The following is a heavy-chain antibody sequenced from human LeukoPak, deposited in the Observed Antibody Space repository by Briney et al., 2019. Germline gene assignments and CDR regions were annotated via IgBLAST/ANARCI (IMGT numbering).Heavy chain of an antibody. Sequence: PSETLSLTCTVSGYSISSGYYWGWIRQPPGKGLEWIGSIYYSGNTYYNPSLKSRVTISVDTSKNQFSLKLSSVTAADTAVYYCARARGYSYGYDYWGQGTLVTVSS. D-gene: IGHD5-18*01. J-gene: IGHJ4*02. CDR3: ARARGYSYGYDY. CDR2: IYYSGNT. CDR1: GYSISSGYY. V-gene: IGHV4-38-2*02.